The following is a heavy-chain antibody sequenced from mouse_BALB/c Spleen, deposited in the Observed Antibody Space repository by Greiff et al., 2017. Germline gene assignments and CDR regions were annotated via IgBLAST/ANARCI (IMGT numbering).Heavy chain of an antibody. J-gene: IGHJ4*01. V-gene: IGHV5-6*01. Sequence: EVQLVESGGDLVKPGGSLKLSCAASGFTFSSYGMSWVRQTPDKRLEWVATISSGGSYTYYPDSVKGRFTISRDNAKNTLYLQMSSLKSEDTAMYYCARPPYYYGSIYAMDYWGQGTSVTVSS. CDR1: GFTFSSYG. CDR3: ARPPYYYGSIYAMDY. D-gene: IGHD1-1*01. CDR2: ISSGGSYT.